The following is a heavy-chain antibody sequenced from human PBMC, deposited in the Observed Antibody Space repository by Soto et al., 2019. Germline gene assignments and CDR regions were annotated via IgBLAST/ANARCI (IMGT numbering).Heavy chain of an antibody. CDR3: ASTTSPEITYYYYGMDV. J-gene: IGHJ6*02. D-gene: IGHD1-1*01. Sequence: ASVKVSCKASGGTFSSYAISWVRQAPGQGLEWMGGIIPIFGTANYAQKFQGRVTITADESTSTAYMELSSLRSEDTAVYYCASTTSPEITYYYYGMDVWGQGTTVTVSS. V-gene: IGHV1-69*13. CDR1: GGTFSSYA. CDR2: IIPIFGTA.